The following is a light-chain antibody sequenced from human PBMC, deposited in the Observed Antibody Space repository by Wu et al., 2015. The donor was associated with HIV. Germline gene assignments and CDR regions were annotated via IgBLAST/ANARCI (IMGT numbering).Light chain of an antibody. J-gene: IGKJ2*01. CDR2: DAS. CDR3: QQYGTSPLYT. V-gene: IGKV3-11*01. CDR1: QSVSSY. Sequence: EIVLTQSPATLSLSPGERATLSCRASQSVSSYLAWYQQKPGQAPRLLIYDASNRATGIPARFSGSGSGTDFTLTINRLEPEDFAVYHCQQYGTSPLYTFGQGTKLDIK.